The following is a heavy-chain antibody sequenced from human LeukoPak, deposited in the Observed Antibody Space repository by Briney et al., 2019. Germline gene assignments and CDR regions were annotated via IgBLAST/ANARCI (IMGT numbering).Heavy chain of an antibody. CDR1: GLTFSTYA. V-gene: IGHV3-23*01. Sequence: GGSLRLSCAASGLTFSTYAMTWVRQAPGKGLEWVAVISGSGSTTYYADSMKGRFTISRDNSKNTINVQMNSRRAGDTAVYFCAAGYSYAYFEYWGQGTLVTVSS. CDR3: AAGYSYAYFEY. CDR2: ISGSGSTT. J-gene: IGHJ4*02. D-gene: IGHD3-16*01.